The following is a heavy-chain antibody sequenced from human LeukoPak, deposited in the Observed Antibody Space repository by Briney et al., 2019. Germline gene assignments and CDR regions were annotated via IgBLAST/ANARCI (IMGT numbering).Heavy chain of an antibody. V-gene: IGHV3-23*01. Sequence: GGSLRLSCAASGFTFSSYAMSWVRQAPGKGLEWVSAISGSGGSTYYADSVKGRFTISRDNSKNTLYLQMNSLRAEDTAVYYCARDSGDIVATLHFDYWGQGTLVTVSS. CDR1: GFTFSSYA. J-gene: IGHJ4*02. CDR3: ARDSGDIVATLHFDY. CDR2: ISGSGGST. D-gene: IGHD5-12*01.